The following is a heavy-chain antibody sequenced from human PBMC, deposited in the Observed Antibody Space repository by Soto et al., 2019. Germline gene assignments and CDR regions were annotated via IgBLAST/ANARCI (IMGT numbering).Heavy chain of an antibody. Sequence: SETLSLTCTVSGGSISSGGYYWSWIRQHPGKGLEWIGYIYYSGSTYYNPSLKSRVTISVDTSKNQFSLKLSSVTAADTAVYYCARDGASCSGGSCYSGWFDPWGQGTLVTVSS. CDR3: ARDGASCSGGSCYSGWFDP. J-gene: IGHJ5*02. V-gene: IGHV4-31*03. CDR1: GGSISSGGYY. D-gene: IGHD2-15*01. CDR2: IYYSGST.